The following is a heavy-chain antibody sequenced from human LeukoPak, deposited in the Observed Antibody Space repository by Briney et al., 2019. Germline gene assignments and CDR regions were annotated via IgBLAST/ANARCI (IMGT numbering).Heavy chain of an antibody. J-gene: IGHJ5*02. Sequence: GGSLRLSCEASGFTFSSCGMHWVRQAPGKGLEWVAVIWYDGSNKYYADSVKGRFTISRDNSKNTLYLQMNSLRAEDTAVYYCARGDRYCSSTSCYAGGKNWFDPWGQGTLVTVSS. D-gene: IGHD2-2*01. CDR1: GFTFSSCG. CDR2: IWYDGSNK. V-gene: IGHV3-33*01. CDR3: ARGDRYCSSTSCYAGGKNWFDP.